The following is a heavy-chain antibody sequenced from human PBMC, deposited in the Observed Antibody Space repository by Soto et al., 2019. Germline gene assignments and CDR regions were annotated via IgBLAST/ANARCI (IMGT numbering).Heavy chain of an antibody. CDR1: GGSISSYY. V-gene: IGHV4-59*08. CDR2: FHYSERT. Sequence: SETLSLTCTVSGGSISSYYWSWIRQPPGEGLEWIGTFHYSERTYYNPSLESRVTVSVDTSKNQFSLKLSSVTAADTAVYYCARLGGSYAVPHFDYWGQGTLVTVSS. J-gene: IGHJ4*02. D-gene: IGHD1-26*01. CDR3: ARLGGSYAVPHFDY.